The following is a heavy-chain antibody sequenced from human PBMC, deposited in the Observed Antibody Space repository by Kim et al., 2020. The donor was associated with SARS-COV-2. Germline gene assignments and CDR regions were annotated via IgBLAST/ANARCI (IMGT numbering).Heavy chain of an antibody. CDR1: GFTFSSYG. J-gene: IGHJ4*02. CDR3: ASLSFSSSPFDY. V-gene: IGHV3-30*03. CDR2: ISYDGSNK. D-gene: IGHD6-13*01. Sequence: GGSLRLSCAASGFTFSSYGMHWVRQAPGKGLEWVAVISYDGSNKYYADSVKGRFTISRDNSKNTLYLQMNSLRAEDMAVYYCASLSFSSSPFDYWGQGTL.